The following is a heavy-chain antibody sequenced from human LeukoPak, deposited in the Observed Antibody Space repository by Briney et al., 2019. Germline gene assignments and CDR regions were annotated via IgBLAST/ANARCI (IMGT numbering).Heavy chain of an antibody. Sequence: PGGSLRLSCAASGFTLSSYWMSWVRQAPGKGLEWGANIKQDGREKDHVDAVKGRFTIARDKDKNSLYLQMNRLRAEDTAVYYCARGRGRIAAAGTGYYMDVWGKGTTVTVSS. V-gene: IGHV3-7*01. J-gene: IGHJ6*03. CDR1: GFTLSSYW. CDR2: IKQDGREK. CDR3: ARGRGRIAAAGTGYYMDV. D-gene: IGHD6-13*01.